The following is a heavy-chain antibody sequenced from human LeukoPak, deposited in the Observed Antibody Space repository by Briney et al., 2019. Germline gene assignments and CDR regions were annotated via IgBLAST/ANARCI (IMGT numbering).Heavy chain of an antibody. CDR1: GYTSSDYD. V-gene: IGHV1-8*01. CDR2: INPNSGNA. Sequence: ASVKVSSKASGYTSSDYDINWVRQATGQGLEWMGWINPNSGNAGYAQKFQGRVTMTRNTSISTAYMELSSLRSEDTAVYYCARALAWGGSSYSYYYMDVWDKGTTVTVSS. J-gene: IGHJ6*03. D-gene: IGHD1-26*01. CDR3: ARALAWGGSSYSYYYMDV.